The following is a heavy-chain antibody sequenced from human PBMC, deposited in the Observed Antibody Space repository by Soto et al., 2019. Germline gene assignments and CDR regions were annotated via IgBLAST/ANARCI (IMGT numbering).Heavy chain of an antibody. D-gene: IGHD6-19*01. V-gene: IGHV4-39*01. CDR1: GGSISSSSYY. CDR2: IYYSGST. J-gene: IGHJ3*02. Sequence: SETLSLTCTVSGGSISSSSYYWGWIRQPPGKGLEWIGSIYYSGSTYYNPSLKSRVTISVDTSKNQFSLKLSSVTAADTAVYYCARQYSSGWYKNDDAFDIWGQGTMVTVSS. CDR3: ARQYSSGWYKNDDAFDI.